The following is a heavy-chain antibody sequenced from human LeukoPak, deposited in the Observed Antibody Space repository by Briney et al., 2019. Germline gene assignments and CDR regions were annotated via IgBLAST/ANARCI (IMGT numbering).Heavy chain of an antibody. CDR2: ISAYNGNT. V-gene: IGHV1-18*01. Sequence: ASVKVSCKSSGYTFTSYGNSWVRQAPGQGLEWMGWISAYNGNTNYAQKLQGRVTMTTDTSTSTAYMELRSLRSDDTAVYYCARGAANLDYYYYGMDVWGQGTTVTVSS. J-gene: IGHJ6*02. CDR3: ARGAANLDYYYYGMDV. CDR1: GYTFTSYG.